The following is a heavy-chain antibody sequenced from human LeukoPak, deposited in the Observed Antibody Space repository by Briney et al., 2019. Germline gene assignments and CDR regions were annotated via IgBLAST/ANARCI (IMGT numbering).Heavy chain of an antibody. CDR1: GYSFTSYW. D-gene: IGHD3-10*01. Sequence: GASLQISCKGSGYSFTSYWIGWVRQLPGKGLEWMGIIYPGDSDTKYSPSFQGQVTTSADKSISTAYLQWSSLKASDTATYYCARQDVYGSGSSLDVWGQGTTVTVSS. J-gene: IGHJ6*02. CDR2: IYPGDSDT. V-gene: IGHV5-51*01. CDR3: ARQDVYGSGSSLDV.